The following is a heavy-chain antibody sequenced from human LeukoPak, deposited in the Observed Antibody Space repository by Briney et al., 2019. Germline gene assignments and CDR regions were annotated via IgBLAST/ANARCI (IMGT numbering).Heavy chain of an antibody. CDR2: ISASGTLT. CDR3: AKSSGGFGELNLVRYHYMDV. Sequence: GGSLRLSCAASGFTFSSYGMHWVRQAPGKGLEWISYISASGTLTHYADSVEGRFTISGDNSKNTLYLQMNSLRAEDTAVFYCAKSSGGFGELNLVRYHYMDVWGKGTTVTISS. V-gene: IGHV3-48*01. CDR1: GFTFSSYG. D-gene: IGHD3-10*01. J-gene: IGHJ6*03.